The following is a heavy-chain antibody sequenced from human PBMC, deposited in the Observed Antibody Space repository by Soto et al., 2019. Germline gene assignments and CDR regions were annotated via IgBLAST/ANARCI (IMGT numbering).Heavy chain of an antibody. CDR3: ARSPSGSYPEFDY. J-gene: IGHJ4*02. CDR2: ISYDGVNQ. V-gene: IGHV3-30*04. D-gene: IGHD1-26*01. Sequence: XGSLILSCAASGFTFRSYNVHLVRQAPGKGLEWVAVISYDGVNQYHADSVKGRFTLSRDNSKNTLYLQMNSLRAEDTAVYYCARSPSGSYPEFDYWGQGTLVTVSS. CDR1: GFTFRSYN.